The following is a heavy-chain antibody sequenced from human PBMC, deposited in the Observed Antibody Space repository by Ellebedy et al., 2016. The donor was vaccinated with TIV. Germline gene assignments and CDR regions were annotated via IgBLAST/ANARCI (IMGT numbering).Heavy chain of an antibody. D-gene: IGHD5-24*01. J-gene: IGHJ4*02. V-gene: IGHV5-51*01. CDR1: GYSFSNYP. Sequence: GESLKISCKGSGYSFSNYPIAWVRQMPGKGLEWMGMIWPSDSDTKYSPSIEGQVTISVDKSINTAYLQWSSLKASDTVMFYCARRGDGYNPYDYWGQGTLVTVSS. CDR2: IWPSDSDT. CDR3: ARRGDGYNPYDY.